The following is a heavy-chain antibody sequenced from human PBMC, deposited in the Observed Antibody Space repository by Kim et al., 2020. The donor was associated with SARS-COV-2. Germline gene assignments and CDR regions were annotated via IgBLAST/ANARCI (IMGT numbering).Heavy chain of an antibody. D-gene: IGHD3-16*01. V-gene: IGHV3-48*02. J-gene: IGHJ3*02. CDR2: ITKSSTTI. Sequence: GGSLRLSCATSGFTFSAYDMNWVRQAPGKGLEWLSFITKSSTTIYYADSVEGRFTNSRDNAKNSLFLQMNSLRDEDTALYYCVRDRMGGAFDMWGQGTMVTVSS. CDR1: GFTFSAYD. CDR3: VRDRMGGAFDM.